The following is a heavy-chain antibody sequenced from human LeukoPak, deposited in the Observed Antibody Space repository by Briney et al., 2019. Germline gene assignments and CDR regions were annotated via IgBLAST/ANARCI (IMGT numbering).Heavy chain of an antibody. J-gene: IGHJ4*02. CDR2: ISAYNGNT. V-gene: IGHV1-18*01. D-gene: IGHD3-22*01. Sequence: GASVKVSCKASGYTFTSYGISWVRQAPGQGLEWMGWISAYNGNTNYAQKFQGRVTITTDESTSTAYMELSSLRSEDTAVYYCAREYYDTSHYYFDYWGQGTLVTVSS. CDR1: GYTFTSYG. CDR3: AREYYDTSHYYFDY.